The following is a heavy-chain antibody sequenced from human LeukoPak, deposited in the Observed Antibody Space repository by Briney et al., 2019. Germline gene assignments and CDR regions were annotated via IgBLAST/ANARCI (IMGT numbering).Heavy chain of an antibody. V-gene: IGHV3-30-3*01. Sequence: PGGSLRLSCAASGFTFSSYAMHWVRPAPGKGLEWVAVISYDGSNKYYADSVKGRFTISRDNSKNTLYLQMNSLRAEDTAVYYCARGGYMTTVPNFDYWGQGTLVTVSS. CDR2: ISYDGSNK. CDR3: ARGGYMTTVPNFDY. D-gene: IGHD4-17*01. J-gene: IGHJ4*02. CDR1: GFTFSSYA.